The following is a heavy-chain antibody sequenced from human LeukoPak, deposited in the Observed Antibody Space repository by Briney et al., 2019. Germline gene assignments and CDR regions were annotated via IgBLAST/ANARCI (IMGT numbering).Heavy chain of an antibody. CDR3: ANLQLSLASSPY. CDR1: GFTFSNYA. Sequence: QPGGSLSFSCAASGFTFSNYAMSWLRQAPGKGLEWVSTNTGSAGTTYYADSVKRRFTISRDNYKNTLYLQMNSLRAEDTAVYYCANLQLSLASSPYWGQGTLVTVSS. J-gene: IGHJ4*02. V-gene: IGHV3-23*01. D-gene: IGHD5-18*01. CDR2: NTGSAGTT.